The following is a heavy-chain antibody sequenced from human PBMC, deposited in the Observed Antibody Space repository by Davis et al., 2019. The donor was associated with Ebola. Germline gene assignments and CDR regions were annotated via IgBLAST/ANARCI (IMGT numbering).Heavy chain of an antibody. V-gene: IGHV3-48*01. Sequence: GESLKISCAASGFTFSSYAMTWVRQAPGKGLEWVSYISSSGTTIHYADSVKGRFTISRDNAKNSLYLQMNSLRAEDTAVYYCARDGENYSDLDYWGQGTLVTVSS. CDR1: GFTFSSYA. D-gene: IGHD3-10*01. J-gene: IGHJ4*02. CDR2: ISSSGTTI. CDR3: ARDGENYSDLDY.